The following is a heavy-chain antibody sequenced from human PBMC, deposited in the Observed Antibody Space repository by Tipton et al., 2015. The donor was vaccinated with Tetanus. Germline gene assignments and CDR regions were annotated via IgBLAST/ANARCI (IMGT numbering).Heavy chain of an antibody. CDR3: ARELVGGYFDY. Sequence: QLVQSGAEVKMPGTSVRVSCKASGYTFTNYYLHWVRQAPGQGLEWMGIINPGGGSTNYAQKFQGRVTMTRDTSTSTVYMELSSLRSEDTAVYYCARELVGGYFDYWGQGTLVPVSS. J-gene: IGHJ4*02. V-gene: IGHV1-46*01. CDR2: INPGGGST. D-gene: IGHD1-26*01. CDR1: GYTFTNYY.